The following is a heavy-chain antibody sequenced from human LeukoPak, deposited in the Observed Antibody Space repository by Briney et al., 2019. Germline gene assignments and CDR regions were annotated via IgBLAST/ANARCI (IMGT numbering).Heavy chain of an antibody. D-gene: IGHD5-24*01. J-gene: IGHJ4*02. Sequence: ASVKVSCKASDYTFTSYGISWVRQAPGQGLEWMGWISTHTGDTKYTQKLQGRVTMTADTSTRTAYMELRGLRSDDTAVYYCARGWIEMPTVYFDYWGQGTLVGVPS. CDR2: ISTHTGDT. CDR1: DYTFTSYG. V-gene: IGHV1-18*01. CDR3: ARGWIEMPTVYFDY.